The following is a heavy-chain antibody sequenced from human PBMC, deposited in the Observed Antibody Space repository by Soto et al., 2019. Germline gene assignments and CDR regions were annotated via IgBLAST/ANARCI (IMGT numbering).Heavy chain of an antibody. Sequence: QVQLVQSGAEVKKPGSSVKVSCKASGGTFSSYAISWVRQAPGQGLEWMGGINPNSGGTNYAQKFQGRVTMTRDTSISTAYMELSRLRSDDTAVYYCARGGVRYCSGGSCYALDYWGQGTLVTVSS. J-gene: IGHJ4*02. CDR1: GGTFSSYA. CDR3: ARGGVRYCSGGSCYALDY. CDR2: INPNSGGT. D-gene: IGHD2-15*01. V-gene: IGHV1-2*02.